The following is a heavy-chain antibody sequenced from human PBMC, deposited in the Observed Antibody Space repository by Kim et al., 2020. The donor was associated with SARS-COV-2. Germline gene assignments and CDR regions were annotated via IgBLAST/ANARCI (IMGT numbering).Heavy chain of an antibody. Sequence: PSLKSRVTISVDTSKTQFSLKLSSVTAADTAVYYCARSSGRIAVAGKFDYWGQGTLVTVSS. V-gene: IGHV4-34*01. CDR3: ARSSGRIAVAGKFDY. J-gene: IGHJ4*02. D-gene: IGHD6-19*01.